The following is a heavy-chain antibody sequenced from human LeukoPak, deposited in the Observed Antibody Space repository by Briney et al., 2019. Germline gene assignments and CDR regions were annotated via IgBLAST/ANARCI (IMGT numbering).Heavy chain of an antibody. D-gene: IGHD6-13*01. CDR2: IIPILGIA. V-gene: IGHV1-69*04. Sequence: ASVKVSCKASGGTFSSYAISWVRQAPGQGLEWMGRIIPILGIANYAQKFQGRVTMTRDTSTSTVYMELSSLSSEDTAVYYCARGEAVGPLLQHWGQGTQVTVSS. J-gene: IGHJ1*01. CDR3: ARGEAVGPLLQH. CDR1: GGTFSSYA.